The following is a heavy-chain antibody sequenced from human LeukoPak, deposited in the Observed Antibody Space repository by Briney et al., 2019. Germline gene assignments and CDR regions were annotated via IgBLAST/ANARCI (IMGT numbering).Heavy chain of an antibody. D-gene: IGHD3-10*01. CDR3: SRKVRSGSLAGDPDY. CDR2: INSDGYYM. J-gene: IGHJ4*02. Sequence: PGGSLRLSCAASGFTFNTYTMNWVRQAPGKGLEWVSSINSDGYYMYYADSVKGRFIISRDNAKNPLYLQMNSLRAEDTAVYYCSRKVRSGSLAGDPDYWGQGTLVTVSS. V-gene: IGHV3-21*01. CDR1: GFTFNTYT.